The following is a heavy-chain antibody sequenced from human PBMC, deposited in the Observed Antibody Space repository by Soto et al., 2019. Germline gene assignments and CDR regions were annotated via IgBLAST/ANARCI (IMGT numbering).Heavy chain of an antibody. D-gene: IGHD3-22*01. CDR1: GFTFSSYA. J-gene: IGHJ4*01. CDR3: ARTGYWDYFAS. V-gene: IGHV3-23*01. CDR2: ISGSGSRT. Sequence: PGGSLRLSCAASGFTFSSYAVSWVRQAPGKGLEWVSGISGSGSRTYYADSVKGRFTISRDNSKSTLYLQMNNLGAEDTAVYYCARTGYWDYFASWGHGTLVTTSS.